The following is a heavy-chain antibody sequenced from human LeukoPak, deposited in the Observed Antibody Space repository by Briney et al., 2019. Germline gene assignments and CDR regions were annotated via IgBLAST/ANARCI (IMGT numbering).Heavy chain of an antibody. CDR2: IYTSGST. J-gene: IGHJ4*02. D-gene: IGHD3-9*01. Sequence: SETLSLTCTVSGGSISSYYWSWIRQPAGKGLEWIGRIYTSGSTNYNPSLKSRVTMSVDTSKNQFSLKLSSVTAADTAVYYCAREGYDILTGYRRIFDYWGQGTLVTVSS. CDR3: AREGYDILTGYRRIFDY. V-gene: IGHV4-4*07. CDR1: GGSISSYY.